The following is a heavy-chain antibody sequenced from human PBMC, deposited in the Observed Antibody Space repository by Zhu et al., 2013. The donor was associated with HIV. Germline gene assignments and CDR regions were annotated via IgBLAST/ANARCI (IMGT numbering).Heavy chain of an antibody. CDR3: ARGGLVGASLIDY. Sequence: QVQVVQSGAEVKKPGASVKVSCKASGYTFTGYYMHWVRQTPGQGLEWMGWTNPNSGGSKCAQNFQGRVTLTRDTSISVAYMELNSLTSDDTAVYYCARGGLVGASLIDYWGLGTLVTVSS. D-gene: IGHD1-26*01. CDR2: TNPNSGGS. J-gene: IGHJ4*02. CDR1: GYTFTGYY. V-gene: IGHV1-2*02.